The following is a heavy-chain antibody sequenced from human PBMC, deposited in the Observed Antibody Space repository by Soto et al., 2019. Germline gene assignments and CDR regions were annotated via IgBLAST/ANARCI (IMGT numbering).Heavy chain of an antibody. D-gene: IGHD3-22*01. J-gene: IGHJ5*02. V-gene: IGHV4-34*01. CDR1: GGSFSGYY. Sequence: ETLSLTCAVYGGSFSGYYWSWIRQPPGKGLEWIGEINHSGSTNYKPSLKSRVSISVDTSKNQFSLKLSSVTAADTAVYYCARGLTTMNRGNWFDPWGQGTLVTVSS. CDR3: ARGLTTMNRGNWFDP. CDR2: INHSGST.